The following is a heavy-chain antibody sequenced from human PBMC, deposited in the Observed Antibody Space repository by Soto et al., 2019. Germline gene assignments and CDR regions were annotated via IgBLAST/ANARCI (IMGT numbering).Heavy chain of an antibody. J-gene: IGHJ4*02. CDR3: AKIPREYSGYASSFPDY. V-gene: IGHV3-23*01. Sequence: GGSLRLSCAASGFTFSSYAMSWVRQAPGKGLEWVSAISGSGGSTYYADSVKGRFTISRDNSKNTLYLQMNSLRAEDTAVYYCAKIPREYSGYASSFPDYWGQGTLVTVSS. CDR2: ISGSGGST. CDR1: GFTFSSYA. D-gene: IGHD5-12*01.